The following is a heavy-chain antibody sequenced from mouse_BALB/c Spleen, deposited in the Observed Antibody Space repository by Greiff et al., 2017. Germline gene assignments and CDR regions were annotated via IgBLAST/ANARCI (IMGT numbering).Heavy chain of an antibody. J-gene: IGHJ2*01. D-gene: IGHD2-3*01. V-gene: IGHV1-7*01. CDR2: INPSTGYT. CDR3: ARGGLLFDY. Sequence: VQRVESGAELAKPGASVKMSCKASGYTFTSYWMHWVKQRPGQGLEWIGYINPSTGYTEYNQKFKDKATLTADKSSSTAYMQLSSLTSEDSAVYYCARGGLLFDYWGQGTTLTVSS. CDR1: GYTFTSYW.